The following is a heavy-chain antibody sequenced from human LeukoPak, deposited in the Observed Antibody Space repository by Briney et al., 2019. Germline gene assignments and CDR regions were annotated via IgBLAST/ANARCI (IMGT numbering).Heavy chain of an antibody. Sequence: NPSETLSLTCAVYGGSFSGYYWSWIRQPPGKGLEWIGEINHSGSTNYNPSLKSRVTISVDTSKNQFSLKLSSVTAADTAVYYCARGGITIFGVVTRNYYYGMDVWGQGTTVTVSS. CDR2: INHSGST. J-gene: IGHJ6*02. D-gene: IGHD3-3*01. V-gene: IGHV4-34*01. CDR1: GGSFSGYY. CDR3: ARGGITIFGVVTRNYYYGMDV.